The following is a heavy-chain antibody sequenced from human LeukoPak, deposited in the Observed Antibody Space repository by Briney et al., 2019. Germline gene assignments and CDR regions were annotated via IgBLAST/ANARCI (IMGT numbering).Heavy chain of an antibody. CDR1: GFSFGSYW. J-gene: IGHJ5*01. CDR2: INSDGSST. CDR3: ARVSTSWANWFDS. D-gene: IGHD6-13*01. Sequence: GGSLRLSCAASGFSFGSYWMHWVRQAPGKGLVWVSRINSDGSSTNYADPVKGRCTISRDNAKNTLYLQMNSLRVEDTAIYYCARVSTSWANWFDSWGQGTLVTVSS. V-gene: IGHV3-74*01.